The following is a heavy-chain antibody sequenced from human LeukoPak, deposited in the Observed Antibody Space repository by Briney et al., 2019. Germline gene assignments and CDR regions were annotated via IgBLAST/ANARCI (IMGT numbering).Heavy chain of an antibody. CDR1: GDSISSGDYS. Sequence: KPSETLSLTCAVSGDSISSGDYSWGWIRQTSGKGLEWIGYIFHSGHSYYNPSLKSRVTISVDRSKNQFSLRLTSVTAADTAIYYCARELWFVNAPGSRLDPWGQGTQVTVSS. J-gene: IGHJ5*02. V-gene: IGHV4-30-2*01. D-gene: IGHD3-10*01. CDR2: IFHSGHS. CDR3: ARELWFVNAPGSRLDP.